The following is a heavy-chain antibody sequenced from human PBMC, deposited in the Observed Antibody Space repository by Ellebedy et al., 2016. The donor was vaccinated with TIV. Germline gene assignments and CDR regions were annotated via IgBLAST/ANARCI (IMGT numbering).Heavy chain of an antibody. J-gene: IGHJ5*02. V-gene: IGHV3-48*03. Sequence: PGGSLRLSCVASGFTFTTYEMNWVRRTPGRGLEWLSYISGSGDSKYADSLKGRFTISRDNAKNPLYLQMNSLRVEDTGVYYCARVGSSGWKGKWFDPWGQGTLVTVST. CDR3: ARVGSSGWKGKWFDP. CDR1: GFTFTTYE. CDR2: ISGSGDSK. D-gene: IGHD6-19*01.